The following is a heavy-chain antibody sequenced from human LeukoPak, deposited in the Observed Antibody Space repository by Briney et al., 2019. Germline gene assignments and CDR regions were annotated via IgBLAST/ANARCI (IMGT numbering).Heavy chain of an antibody. V-gene: IGHV4-34*01. J-gene: IGHJ6*03. Sequence: PSETLSLTCAVYGGSFSGYYWSWIRQPPGKGPEWIGEINHSGSTNYNPSLKSRVTISVDTSKNQFSLKLSSVTAADTAVYYCARGVAARSNYYYMDVWGKGTTVTVSS. CDR3: ARGVAARSNYYYMDV. D-gene: IGHD6-6*01. CDR1: GGSFSGYY. CDR2: INHSGST.